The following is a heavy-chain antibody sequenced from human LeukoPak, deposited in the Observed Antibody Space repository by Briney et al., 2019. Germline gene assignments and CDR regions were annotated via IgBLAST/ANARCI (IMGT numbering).Heavy chain of an antibody. D-gene: IGHD3-3*01. CDR3: ARGPLPYDFWSGYYPGGAFDI. J-gene: IGHJ3*02. Sequence: GGSLRLSCAASGFTFSSYSMNWVRQAPGKGLEWVSSISSSSSYIYYADSVKGRFTISRDNAKNSLYLQMNSLRAEDTAVYYCARGPLPYDFWSGYYPGGAFDIWGQGTVVTVSS. V-gene: IGHV3-21*01. CDR2: ISSSSSYI. CDR1: GFTFSSYS.